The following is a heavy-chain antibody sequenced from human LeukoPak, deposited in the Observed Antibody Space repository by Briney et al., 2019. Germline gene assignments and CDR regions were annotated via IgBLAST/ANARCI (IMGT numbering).Heavy chain of an antibody. CDR3: ARDKGGYLRYNWFDP. V-gene: IGHV1-69*05. CDR2: IIPIFGTA. CDR1: GGTFSSYA. D-gene: IGHD5-12*01. Sequence: GSSVKVSCKASGGTFSSYAISWVRQAPGQGLEWMGRIIPIFGTANYAQKFQGRVTITTDESTSTAYMELSSLRSEDTAVYYCARDKGGYLRYNWFDPWGQGTLVTVSS. J-gene: IGHJ5*02.